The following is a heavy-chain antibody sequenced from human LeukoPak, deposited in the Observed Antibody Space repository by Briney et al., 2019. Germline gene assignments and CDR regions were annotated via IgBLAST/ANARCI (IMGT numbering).Heavy chain of an antibody. Sequence: ASVKVSCTASGYTFTGYYMHWVRQAPGQGLEWMGWINPNSGGTNYAQKFQGRVTMTRDTSISTAYMELSRLRSDDTAVYYCARDAPYSTYYFDYWGQGTLVTVSS. CDR2: INPNSGGT. J-gene: IGHJ4*02. D-gene: IGHD2-15*01. V-gene: IGHV1-2*02. CDR1: GYTFTGYY. CDR3: ARDAPYSTYYFDY.